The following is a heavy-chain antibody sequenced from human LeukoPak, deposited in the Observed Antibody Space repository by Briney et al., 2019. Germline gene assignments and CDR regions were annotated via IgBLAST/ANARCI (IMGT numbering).Heavy chain of an antibody. Sequence: ASVKISCKASGYTFTSYYIHWVRQAPGQGLEWMGMIYPRDGSTSYAQKFQGRVTVTRDTSTSTVHMELSGLRSEDTAVYYCARDQEGFDYWGQGTLVTVSS. CDR2: IYPRDGST. CDR1: GYTFTSYY. V-gene: IGHV1-46*01. CDR3: ARDQEGFDY. J-gene: IGHJ4*02.